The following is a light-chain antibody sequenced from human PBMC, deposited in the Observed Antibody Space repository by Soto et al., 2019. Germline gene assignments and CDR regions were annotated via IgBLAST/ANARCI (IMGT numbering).Light chain of an antibody. V-gene: IGLV2-18*02. CDR2: EVN. CDR1: SSDVGSYNR. CDR3: SSYTSSSTPLYV. J-gene: IGLJ1*01. Sequence: QSVLTQPPSVSGSPGQSVTISCTGTSSDVGSYNRLSWYQQPPGTAPKLIMYEVNTRPSGVPDRFSGSKSGNTASLTISGLQAEDEADYYCSSYTSSSTPLYVFGTGTKVTVL.